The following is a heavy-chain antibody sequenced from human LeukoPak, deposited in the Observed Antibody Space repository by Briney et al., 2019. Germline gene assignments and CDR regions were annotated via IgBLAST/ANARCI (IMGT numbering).Heavy chain of an antibody. D-gene: IGHD6-19*01. Sequence: GGSLRLSCAASGFTFEDYDMHWVRQAPGKGLEWVSGISWNSGSRGYADSVKGRFTISRDNAKNSLYLQMDSLRTEDTALYYCAKVGVAGYGSPYYGMDVWGQGTTVTVSS. CDR1: GFTFEDYD. J-gene: IGHJ6*02. CDR2: ISWNSGSR. V-gene: IGHV3-9*01. CDR3: AKVGVAGYGSPYYGMDV.